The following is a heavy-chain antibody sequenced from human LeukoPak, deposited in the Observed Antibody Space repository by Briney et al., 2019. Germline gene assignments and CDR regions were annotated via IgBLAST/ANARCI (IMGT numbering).Heavy chain of an antibody. CDR3: ATDRAAGFDP. CDR2: ISAYNSNT. CDR1: GYTFTSYG. D-gene: IGHD2-15*01. Sequence: ASVKVSCKSSGYTFTSYGIRWVRQPPGQGLEVMGWISAYNSNTYDAQKHQGRVTMTTDTSTSTAYKELSSLRSEDTAVYYCATDRAAGFDPWGQGTLVTVSS. V-gene: IGHV1-18*01. J-gene: IGHJ5*02.